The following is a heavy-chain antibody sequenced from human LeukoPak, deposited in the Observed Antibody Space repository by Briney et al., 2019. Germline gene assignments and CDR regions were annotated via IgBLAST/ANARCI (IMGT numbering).Heavy chain of an antibody. V-gene: IGHV1-8*01. D-gene: IGHD6-13*01. CDR3: ARGLYSSSWYPSFN. Sequence: ALVKVSCTASGYTFTSYDINWVRQATGQGLEWMGWMNPNSGNTGYAQKFQGRVTMTRNTSISTAYMELSSLRSEDTAVYYCARGLYSSSWYPSFNWGQGTLVTVSS. CDR1: GYTFTSYD. J-gene: IGHJ4*02. CDR2: MNPNSGNT.